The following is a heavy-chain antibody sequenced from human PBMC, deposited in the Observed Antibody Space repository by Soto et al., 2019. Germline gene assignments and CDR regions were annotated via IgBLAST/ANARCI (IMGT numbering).Heavy chain of an antibody. V-gene: IGHV1-69*01. CDR1: GGSFNNYA. Sequence: QVHLVQSGAEVKKPGSSVKVSCKTSGGSFNNYAVSWVRQAPGQGLEWMGGIIPNFDTPNYAQKFQDRVTIIADESTSTVYMELRSLRSNDTAVYYCAVAMVREILIFESSGMHVWGQGTTVXXSS. CDR2: IIPNFDTP. J-gene: IGHJ6*02. CDR3: AVAMVREILIFESSGMHV. D-gene: IGHD3-10*01.